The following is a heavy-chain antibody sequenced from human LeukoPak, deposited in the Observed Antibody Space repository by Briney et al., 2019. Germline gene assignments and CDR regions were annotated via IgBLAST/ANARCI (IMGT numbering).Heavy chain of an antibody. CDR1: GYRFTSYW. Sequence: GESLKISCQGPGYRFTSYWIGWVRQMPGKGLEWMGIIYPGDSDTRYGPSFQGQVTISADKSISTAYLQWSSLKASDTAMYYCARLYSGNYYYFDYWGQGTLVTVSS. CDR3: ARLYSGNYYYFDY. J-gene: IGHJ4*02. CDR2: IYPGDSDT. D-gene: IGHD1-26*01. V-gene: IGHV5-51*01.